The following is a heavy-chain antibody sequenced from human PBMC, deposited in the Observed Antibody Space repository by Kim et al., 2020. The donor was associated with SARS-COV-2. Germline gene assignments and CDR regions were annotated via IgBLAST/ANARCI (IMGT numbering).Heavy chain of an antibody. Sequence: ASVKVSCKTSGDAFTGYNLHWLRQAPGQGPEWMGRIYPKNGDTNYEPKFQGRVTMTRDTSMNTAYMELKRLTSDDTAVYYCAREQGSGFWSVTKNNWFDPWGQGTLVSVSS. CDR2: IYPKNGDT. CDR1: GDAFTGYN. D-gene: IGHD3-3*01. V-gene: IGHV1-2*06. J-gene: IGHJ5*02. CDR3: AREQGSGFWSVTKNNWFDP.